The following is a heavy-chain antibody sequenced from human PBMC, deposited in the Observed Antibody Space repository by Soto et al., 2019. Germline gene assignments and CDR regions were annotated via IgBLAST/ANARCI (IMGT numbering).Heavy chain of an antibody. J-gene: IGHJ3*02. CDR2: ISAYNGNT. CDR3: ARGGSGYYGSGSYYNGNDAFDI. Sequence: GASVKVSCKASGYTFTSYGISWVRQAPGQGLEWMGWISAYNGNTNYAQKLQGRVTMTTDTSTSTAYMELRSLRSDDTAVYYCARGGSGYYGSGSYYNGNDAFDIWGQGTMVTVSS. V-gene: IGHV1-18*01. D-gene: IGHD3-10*01. CDR1: GYTFTSYG.